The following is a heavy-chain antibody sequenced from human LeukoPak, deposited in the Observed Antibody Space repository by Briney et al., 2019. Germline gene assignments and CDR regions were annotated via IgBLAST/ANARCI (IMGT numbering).Heavy chain of an antibody. Sequence: PSETLSLTCTVSGGSISSSSYYWGWIRQPPGKGLEWIGSFYYSGSTYYNPSLKSRVTISVDTSKNQFSLKLSSVTAADTAVYYCASQIVVPAALMGAFDIWGQGTMVTVSS. CDR1: GGSISSSSYY. V-gene: IGHV4-39*01. D-gene: IGHD2-2*01. CDR3: ASQIVVPAALMGAFDI. CDR2: FYYSGST. J-gene: IGHJ3*02.